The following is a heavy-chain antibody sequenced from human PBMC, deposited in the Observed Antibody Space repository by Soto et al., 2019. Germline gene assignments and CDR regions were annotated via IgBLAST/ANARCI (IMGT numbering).Heavy chain of an antibody. Sequence: WGSLRLSCAASGFTFITYAMTWVRQAPGKGLDWVAAMRGSADRTYYAESVKGRFTISRDNSKDTLYLQMNSLRADDTAVYYCATAVVVGAWFEPWGQGTLVTVSS. V-gene: IGHV3-23*01. CDR2: MRGSADRT. CDR3: ATAVVVGAWFEP. D-gene: IGHD2-15*01. J-gene: IGHJ5*02. CDR1: GFTFITYA.